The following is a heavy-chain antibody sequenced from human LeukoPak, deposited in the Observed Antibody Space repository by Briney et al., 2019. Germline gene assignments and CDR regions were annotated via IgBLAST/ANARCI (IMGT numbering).Heavy chain of an antibody. V-gene: IGHV1-69*04. J-gene: IGHJ4*02. D-gene: IGHD2-15*01. CDR3: ARDSDIVVVVAASTPLDY. CDR2: NIPILGIA. Sequence: SVKVSCKASGGTFSSYAISWVRQAPGQGLEWMGRNIPILGIANYAQKFQGRVTITADKSTSTAYMELSSLRSEDTAVYYCARDSDIVVVVAASTPLDYWGQGTLVTVSS. CDR1: GGTFSSYA.